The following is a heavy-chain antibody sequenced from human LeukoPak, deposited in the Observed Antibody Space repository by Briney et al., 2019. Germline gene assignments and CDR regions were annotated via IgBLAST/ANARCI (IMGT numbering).Heavy chain of an antibody. J-gene: IGHJ5*02. V-gene: IGHV1-2*02. CDR3: ARDRRRRWQQLERYSFDP. CDR1: GYTFTGYY. CDR2: INPNSGGT. D-gene: IGHD6-13*01. Sequence: VASVKVSCKASGYTFTGYYMHWVRQAPGQGLEWMGWINPNSGGTNYAQKFQGRVTMTRDTSISTAYMELSRLRSDDTAVYYCARDRRRRWQQLERYSFDPWGQGTLVTVSS.